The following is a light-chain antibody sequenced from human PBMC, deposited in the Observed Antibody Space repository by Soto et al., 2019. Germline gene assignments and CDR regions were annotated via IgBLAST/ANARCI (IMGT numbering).Light chain of an antibody. V-gene: IGKV3-11*01. CDR1: QSVSSF. CDR3: QQRGNWPPT. CDR2: DAS. J-gene: IGKJ3*01. Sequence: EIVLTQSPATLSLSPGEIATLSCSASQSVSSFLAWYQQKPGQPPRLLIYDASNRATGIPGRFSGSGSGTAFTLTISSLEHDDLAAYYCQQRGNWPPTFGPGTNVDI.